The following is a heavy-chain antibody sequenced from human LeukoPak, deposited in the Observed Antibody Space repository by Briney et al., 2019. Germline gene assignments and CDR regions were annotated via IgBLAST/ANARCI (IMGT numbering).Heavy chain of an antibody. CDR1: GFTLSSYS. D-gene: IGHD2-21*01. V-gene: IGHV3-21*01. CDR2: ISSSSSYK. J-gene: IGHJ4*02. Sequence: PGGSLRLSCVASGFTLSSYSMNWVRQAPGKGLEWVSSISSSSSYKYYADSLKGRFTISRGNAKNSLFLQMNSLRAEDTAVYYCARDSPNDGILWWSIDYWGQGTLVTVSS. CDR3: ARDSPNDGILWWSIDY.